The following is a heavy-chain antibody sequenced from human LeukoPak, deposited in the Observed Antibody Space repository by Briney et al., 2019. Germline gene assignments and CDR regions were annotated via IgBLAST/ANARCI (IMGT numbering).Heavy chain of an antibody. J-gene: IGHJ4*02. CDR3: ARGGIAAAAFDY. CDR2: INPSGGST. D-gene: IGHD6-13*01. Sequence: ASVKVSCKASGYTFTSYYMHWVRQAPGQGLEWMGIINPSGGSTSYAQKFQGRVTMTRDTSTSTVHMELSSLGSEDTAVYYCARGGIAAAAFDYWGQGTLVTVSS. V-gene: IGHV1-46*01. CDR1: GYTFTSYY.